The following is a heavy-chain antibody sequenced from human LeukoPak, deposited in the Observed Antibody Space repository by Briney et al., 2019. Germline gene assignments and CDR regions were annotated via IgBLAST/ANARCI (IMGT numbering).Heavy chain of an antibody. Sequence: GGSVKVSCKASGYTFTGYYMHWVRQAPGQGLEWMGWINPNSGGTNYAQKFQGRVTMTRDTSISTAYMELSRLRSDDTAVYYCARGSYYDSTRNDYWGQGTLVTVSS. CDR2: INPNSGGT. D-gene: IGHD3-22*01. J-gene: IGHJ4*02. V-gene: IGHV1-2*02. CDR1: GYTFTGYY. CDR3: ARGSYYDSTRNDY.